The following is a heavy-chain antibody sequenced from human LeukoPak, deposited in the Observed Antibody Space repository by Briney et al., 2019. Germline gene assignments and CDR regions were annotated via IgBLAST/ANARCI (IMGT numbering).Heavy chain of an antibody. J-gene: IGHJ4*02. Sequence: SETLSLTCTVSSCSVSSTIYYWVWIRQPPGQGLEWFGSIYNSGSTYYNPALKSRVTMSVDTSKNQFSLKLTSVTAADTAVYYCAMGGNYGIDYWGQGTLITVSS. CDR2: IYNSGST. CDR3: AMGGNYGIDY. V-gene: IGHV4-39*01. D-gene: IGHD1-26*01. CDR1: SCSVSSTIYY.